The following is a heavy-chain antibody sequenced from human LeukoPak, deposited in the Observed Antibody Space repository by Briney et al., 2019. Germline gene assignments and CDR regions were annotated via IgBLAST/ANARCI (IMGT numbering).Heavy chain of an antibody. Sequence: GGSLRLSCAASGFTFGDYYMSWIRQAPGKRLEWGSYINSSGYTIYYADSVKGRFTISRDNAKNSLYLQMNSLRAEATGVYSCPREPPYGSGKFGPSDYWGQGTLVTVSS. CDR3: PREPPYGSGKFGPSDY. CDR2: INSSGYTI. CDR1: GFTFGDYY. D-gene: IGHD3-10*01. J-gene: IGHJ4*02. V-gene: IGHV3-11*01.